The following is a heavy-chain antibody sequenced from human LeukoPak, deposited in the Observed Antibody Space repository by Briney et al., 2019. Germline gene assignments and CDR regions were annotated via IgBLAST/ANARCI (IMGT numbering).Heavy chain of an antibody. CDR2: INHSGTT. CDR1: GGSFSGYY. Sequence: KPSETLSLTSAVYGGSFSGYYWSWLRQPPGQELEGIGEINHSGTTNYHPSLKSRVTISVDTSKNQCSLKLSSVTAADTAVYYCARVRLRAAKDYWGQGNLVTVSS. J-gene: IGHJ4*02. D-gene: IGHD6-13*01. V-gene: IGHV4-34*01. CDR3: ARVRLRAAKDY.